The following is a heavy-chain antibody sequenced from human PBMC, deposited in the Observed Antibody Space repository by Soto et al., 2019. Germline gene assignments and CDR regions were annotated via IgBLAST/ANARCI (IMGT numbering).Heavy chain of an antibody. Sequence: EVQLVESGGGLVKPGGSLRLSCAASGFTFSSYSMNWVRQAPGKGLEWVSSISTSSSYIYYADSVKGRFAISRDKAKNSLYLQMNSLRAEDTAVYYCARDRNWNYAGYAFDIWGQGTMVTVSS. CDR2: ISTSSSYI. CDR3: ARDRNWNYAGYAFDI. CDR1: GFTFSSYS. D-gene: IGHD1-7*01. V-gene: IGHV3-21*01. J-gene: IGHJ3*02.